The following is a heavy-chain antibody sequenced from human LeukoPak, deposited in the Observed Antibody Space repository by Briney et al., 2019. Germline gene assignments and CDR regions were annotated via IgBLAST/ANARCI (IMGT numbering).Heavy chain of an antibody. D-gene: IGHD3-10*01. CDR1: GGSFSGYY. CDR3: ARVEYYYGNEENVHFDY. Sequence: SETLSLTCAVYGGSFSGYYWSWIRQPPGKGLEWTGEINHSGSTNYNPSLKSRVTISVDTSKNQFSLKLSSVTAADTAVYYCARVEYYYGNEENVHFDYWGQGTLVTVSS. CDR2: INHSGST. J-gene: IGHJ4*02. V-gene: IGHV4-34*01.